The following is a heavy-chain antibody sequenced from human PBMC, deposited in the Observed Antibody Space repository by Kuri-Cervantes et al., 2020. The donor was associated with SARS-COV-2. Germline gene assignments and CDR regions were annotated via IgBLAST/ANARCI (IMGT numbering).Heavy chain of an antibody. CDR1: GFTFNNYA. CDR2: ISGSGAST. J-gene: IGHJ4*02. V-gene: IGHV3-23*01. CDR3: VKSITVSGTGFDY. D-gene: IGHD6-19*01. Sequence: GESLKISCAASGFTFNNYAMSWVRQAPGKGLEWVSTISGSGASTFYADSVKGRFTISRDNAKNSLSLQMNSLRAEDTAVYYCVKSITVSGTGFDYWGQGALVTVSS.